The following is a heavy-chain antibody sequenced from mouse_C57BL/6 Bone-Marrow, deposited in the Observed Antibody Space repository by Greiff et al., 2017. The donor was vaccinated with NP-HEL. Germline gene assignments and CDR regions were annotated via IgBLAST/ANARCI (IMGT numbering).Heavy chain of an antibody. CDR2: IDPEDGDT. D-gene: IGHD2-4*01. V-gene: IGHV14-1*01. Sequence: EVQLQQSGAELVRPGASVKLSCTASGFNIKDYYMHWVKQRPEQGLEWIGRIDPEDGDTEYAPKFQGKATMTADTSSNTAYLQLSSLTSEDTAVYYCTTSQPAYDYDGTFAYWGQGTLVTVSA. J-gene: IGHJ3*01. CDR1: GFNIKDYY. CDR3: TTSQPAYDYDGTFAY.